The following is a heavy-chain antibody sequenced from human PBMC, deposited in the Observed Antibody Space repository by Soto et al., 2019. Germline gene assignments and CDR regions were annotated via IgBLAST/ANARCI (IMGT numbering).Heavy chain of an antibody. CDR2: IYYTGST. CDR1: GGSVSSESHY. V-gene: IGHV4-61*01. Sequence: PSETLSLTCTVSGGSVSSESHYWSWIRQTPGKGLEWIGYIYYTGSTNYNPSLKGRVTMSVDTSRDQVSLRLRSVTRADTAVYYCARDQYGFRSGSYYYAMEVWRQATKVTVSS. D-gene: IGHD3-3*01. CDR3: ARDQYGFRSGSYYYAMEV. J-gene: IGHJ6*02.